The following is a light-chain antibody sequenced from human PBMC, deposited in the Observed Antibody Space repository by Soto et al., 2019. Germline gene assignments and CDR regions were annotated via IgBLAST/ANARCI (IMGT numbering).Light chain of an antibody. J-gene: IGKJ4*01. Sequence: DIQVTQSPSSLSASVGDRLTITCRASQSISSYLNWYQQKPGEAPKLLIYVAFSLNSGVPSRFSGSGAGTDFTLTIRSLQPEDFATYYCQQTFRPPRTFGGGTKVVIK. CDR3: QQTFRPPRT. CDR2: VAF. V-gene: IGKV1-39*01. CDR1: QSISSY.